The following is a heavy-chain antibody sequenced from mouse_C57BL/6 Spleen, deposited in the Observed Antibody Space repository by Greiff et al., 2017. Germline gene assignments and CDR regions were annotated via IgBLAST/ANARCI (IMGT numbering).Heavy chain of an antibody. CDR1: GYTFTSYW. D-gene: IGHD1-1*01. J-gene: IGHJ1*03. V-gene: IGHV1-59*01. CDR2: IDPSASYT. CDR3: ARDYGSSRPWYFDV. Sequence: VQLQQPGAELVRPGTSVKLSCKASGYTFTSYWMHWVKQRPGQGLEWIGVIDPSASYTNYNQKFKGKATLTVDTSSSTAYMQLSSLTSEDSAVYYCARDYGSSRPWYFDVWGTGTTVTVSA.